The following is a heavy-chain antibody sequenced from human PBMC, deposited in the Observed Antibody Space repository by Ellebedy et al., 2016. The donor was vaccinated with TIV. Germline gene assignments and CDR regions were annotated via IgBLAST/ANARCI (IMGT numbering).Heavy chain of an antibody. Sequence: PGGSLRLSCAASGFTFSRSAMGWIRQAPGKGLEWVSSISGSGTSASYADSVKGRFTISRDNAKNTLYLQMNSLRADDTAVYYCARDLHIVASNYWGQGTLVTVSS. CDR2: ISGSGTSA. CDR1: GFTFSRSA. V-gene: IGHV3-23*01. CDR3: ARDLHIVASNY. J-gene: IGHJ4*02. D-gene: IGHD5-12*01.